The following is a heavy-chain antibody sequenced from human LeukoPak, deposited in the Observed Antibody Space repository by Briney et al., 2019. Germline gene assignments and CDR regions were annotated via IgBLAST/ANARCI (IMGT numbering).Heavy chain of an antibody. CDR1: GGSISSYY. Sequence: TSETLPLTCTVSGGSISSYYWSWIRQPPGKGLEWIGYIYYSGSTNYNPSLKSRVTISVDTSKNQFSLKLSSVTAADTAVYYCARHDYDSSGYDYWGQGTLVTVSS. V-gene: IGHV4-59*08. CDR3: ARHDYDSSGYDY. CDR2: IYYSGST. J-gene: IGHJ4*02. D-gene: IGHD3-22*01.